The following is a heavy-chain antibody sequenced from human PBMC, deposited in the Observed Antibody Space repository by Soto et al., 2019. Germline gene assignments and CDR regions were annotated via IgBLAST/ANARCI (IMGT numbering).Heavy chain of an antibody. CDR1: GDCISGINW. Sequence: SETLSLTCAVSGDCISGINWWSWIRQPPGKGLEWIGYIFHTGTTSYNPSLKSRVTLSVDTSQSQFSLKLNSVTAADTAVYYCTTEAYDNSGSLAFDIWGPGTLVTVSS. J-gene: IGHJ3*02. CDR3: TTEAYDNSGSLAFDI. D-gene: IGHD3-22*01. CDR2: IFHTGTT. V-gene: IGHV4-28*01.